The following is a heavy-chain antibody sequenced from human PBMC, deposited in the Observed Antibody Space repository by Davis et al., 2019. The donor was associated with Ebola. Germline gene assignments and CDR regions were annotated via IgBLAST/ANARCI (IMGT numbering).Heavy chain of an antibody. D-gene: IGHD6-6*01. V-gene: IGHV1-3*01. Sequence: AASVKVSCKASGYTFTSYGISWVRQAPGQGLEWMGWINAGNGNTKYSQKFQGRVTITRDTSASTAYMELSSLRSEDTAVYYCARGYSSSYLFDYWGQGTLVTVSS. J-gene: IGHJ4*02. CDR3: ARGYSSSYLFDY. CDR1: GYTFTSYG. CDR2: INAGNGNT.